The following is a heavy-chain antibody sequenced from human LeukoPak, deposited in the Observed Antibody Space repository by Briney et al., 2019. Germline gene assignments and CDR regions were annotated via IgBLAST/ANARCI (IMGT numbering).Heavy chain of an antibody. D-gene: IGHD1-26*01. Sequence: GGSLRLSCAASGFTFSSYGMTWVRQAPGKGLEWVSYISSSSSTIYYADSVKGRFTISRDNAKNSLHLQSNSLRAEDTAVYYCARSLVVGATYPYHWGQGTLVTVSS. CDR2: ISSSSSTI. CDR1: GFTFSSYG. V-gene: IGHV3-48*01. J-gene: IGHJ5*02. CDR3: ARSLVVGATYPYH.